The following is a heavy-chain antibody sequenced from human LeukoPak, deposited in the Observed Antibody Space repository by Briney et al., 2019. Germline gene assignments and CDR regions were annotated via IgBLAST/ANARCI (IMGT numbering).Heavy chain of an antibody. CDR2: IYSGGST. CDR3: ARDGLGVRGNWYYYGMDV. J-gene: IGHJ6*02. V-gene: IGHV3-53*01. CDR1: GFTVSSNY. Sequence: GGSLRLSCAASGFTVSSNYMSWVRQAPGKGLEWVSVIYSGGSTYYADSVKGRFTISRDNSKNTLYLQMNSLRAEDTAVYYCARDGLGVRGNWYYYGMDVWGQGTTVTVSS. D-gene: IGHD3-10*01.